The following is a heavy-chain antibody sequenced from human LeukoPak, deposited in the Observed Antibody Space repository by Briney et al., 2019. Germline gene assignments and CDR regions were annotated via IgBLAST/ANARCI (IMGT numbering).Heavy chain of an antibody. CDR1: GGSFSGYY. J-gene: IGHJ4*02. D-gene: IGHD6-19*01. V-gene: IGHV4-34*01. CDR3: ARRSSSGWRRYYFDY. CDR2: INHSGST. Sequence: PSETLSLTCAVYGGSFSGYYWSWIRQPPGKGLEWIGEINHSGSTNYNPSLKSRVTISVDTSKNQFSLKLSSVTAADTAVYYCARRSSSGWRRYYFDYWGQGTLVTVSS.